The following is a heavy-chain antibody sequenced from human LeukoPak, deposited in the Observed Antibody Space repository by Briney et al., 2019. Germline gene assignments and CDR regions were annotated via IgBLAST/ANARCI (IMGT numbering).Heavy chain of an antibody. D-gene: IGHD6-19*01. V-gene: IGHV3-73*01. J-gene: IGHJ2*01. CDR3: RAAVAGDYFDL. Sequence: GGSLRLSCAASGFTLSGAAMHWVRQASGKGLEWLGRIRSKANSYTTAYAASVKGRFTVSRDDSKNTAYLQMNSLKTEDTAVYYCRAAVAGDYFDLWGRGTLVTVSS. CDR1: GFTLSGAA. CDR2: IRSKANSYTT.